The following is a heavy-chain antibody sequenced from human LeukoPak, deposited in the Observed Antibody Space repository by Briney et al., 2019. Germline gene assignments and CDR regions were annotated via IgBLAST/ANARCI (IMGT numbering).Heavy chain of an antibody. CDR1: GFTFSSYV. V-gene: IGHV3-23*01. J-gene: IGHJ4*02. CDR2: ISGSGGST. Sequence: GGSLRLSCAASGFTFSSYVMSWVRQAPGKGLEWVSAISGSGGSTYYADSVKGRFTISRDNAKNSLYLQMNSLRAEDTALYYCAKGGEGYYDSRPDYWGQGTLVTVSS. D-gene: IGHD3-22*01. CDR3: AKGGEGYYDSRPDY.